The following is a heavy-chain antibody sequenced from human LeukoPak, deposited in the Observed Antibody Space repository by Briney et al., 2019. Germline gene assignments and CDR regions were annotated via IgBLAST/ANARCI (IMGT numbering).Heavy chain of an antibody. Sequence: SQTLSLTCSVSGGSIDSGIYSWRWIRQPPGKGLEWIGYIFHTWSTSYNPSLKSRVTISVDRSKNQFSLKLSSVTAADTAMYYCVRDGDYYGSGGYGNIWGQGTLVTVSS. CDR1: GGSIDSGIYS. CDR2: IFHTWST. J-gene: IGHJ4*02. V-gene: IGHV4-30-2*01. CDR3: VRDGDYYGSGGYGNI. D-gene: IGHD3-22*01.